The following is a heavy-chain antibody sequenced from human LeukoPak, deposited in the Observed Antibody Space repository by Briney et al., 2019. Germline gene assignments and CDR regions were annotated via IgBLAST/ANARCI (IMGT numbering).Heavy chain of an antibody. D-gene: IGHD5-12*01. J-gene: IGHJ5*02. V-gene: IGHV2-5*01. CDR2: IYWNDDK. CDR3: ARSYSDYDYFNDWFDP. Sequence: SSPTLVKPTQTLTLTCTFSGFSLSTSGVGVGWIRQPPGKALEWLALIYWNDDKRYSPSLKSRLTISKDTSKDQVVLTMTNMDPVDTATYYCARSYSDYDYFNDWFDPWGQGTLVTVSS. CDR1: GFSLSTSGVG.